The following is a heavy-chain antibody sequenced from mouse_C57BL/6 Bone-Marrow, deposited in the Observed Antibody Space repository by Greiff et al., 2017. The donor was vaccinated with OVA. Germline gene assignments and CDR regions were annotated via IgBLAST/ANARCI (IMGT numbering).Heavy chain of an antibody. CDR2: ISYDGSN. D-gene: IGHD2-4*01. CDR1: GYSITSGYY. CDR3: ARAGLRRGFAY. Sequence: DVQLQESGPGLVKPSQSLSLTCSVTGYSITSGYYWNWIRQFPGNKLEWMGYISYDGSNNYNPSLKNRISITRDTSKNQFFLKLNSVTTEDTATYYCARAGLRRGFAYWGQGTLVTVSA. V-gene: IGHV3-6*01. J-gene: IGHJ3*01.